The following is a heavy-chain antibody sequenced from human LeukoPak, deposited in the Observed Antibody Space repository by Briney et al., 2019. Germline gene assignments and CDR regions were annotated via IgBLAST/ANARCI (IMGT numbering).Heavy chain of an antibody. D-gene: IGHD3-16*02. Sequence: ASVKVSCKASGYTFTSYAMHWVRQAPGQRLEWMGWINAGNGNTEYSQKFQGRVTITRDTSASTAYMELSSLRSEDTAVYYCARGQIVIPDYWGQGTLVTVSS. CDR1: GYTFTSYA. CDR2: INAGNGNT. J-gene: IGHJ4*02. V-gene: IGHV1-3*01. CDR3: ARGQIVIPDY.